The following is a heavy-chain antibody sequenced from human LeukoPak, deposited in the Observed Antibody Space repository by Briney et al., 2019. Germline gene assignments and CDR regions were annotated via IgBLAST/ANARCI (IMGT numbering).Heavy chain of an antibody. CDR2: ISYDGSNK. CDR1: GFTFSSYG. V-gene: IGHV3-30*03. J-gene: IGHJ4*02. D-gene: IGHD1-26*01. Sequence: GGSLRLSCAASGFTFSSYGMHWVRQAPGKGLEWVAVISYDGSNKYYADSVKGRFTISRDNSKNTLYLQMNSLRAEDTAVYYCAREGRDYYFDYWGQGTLVTVSS. CDR3: AREGRDYYFDY.